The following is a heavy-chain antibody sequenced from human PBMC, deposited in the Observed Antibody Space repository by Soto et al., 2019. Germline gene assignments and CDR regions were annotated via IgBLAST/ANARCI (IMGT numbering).Heavy chain of an antibody. CDR2: IWYDGNNK. CDR1: GCTFSNYG. D-gene: IGHD5-12*01. J-gene: IGHJ4*02. V-gene: IGHV3-33*01. CDR3: ARGLHSLFDY. Sequence: GCLGRACSASGCTFSNYGMHWVRQAPGKGLEWVAVIWYDGNNKYYADSVKGRFTISRDNSNNTLYVQMTSLRAEDTTVYYCARGLHSLFDYWGQGTLVTVYS.